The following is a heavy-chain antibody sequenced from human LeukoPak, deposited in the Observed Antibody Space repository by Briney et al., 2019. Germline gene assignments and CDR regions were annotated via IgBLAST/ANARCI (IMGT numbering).Heavy chain of an antibody. D-gene: IGHD1-26*01. J-gene: IGHJ4*02. CDR1: RGSISSYF. CDR3: ARGYSGTYGRFDY. V-gene: IGHV4-59*01. CDR2: IYYNGST. Sequence: SEALSLTCTVSRGSISSYFWSWIRQPPGKELEWIGYIYYNGSTNYNPSLKSRVTISVDTSKKQFSLQLNSVTAADTAVYFCARGYSGTYGRFDYWGPGILVTVSS.